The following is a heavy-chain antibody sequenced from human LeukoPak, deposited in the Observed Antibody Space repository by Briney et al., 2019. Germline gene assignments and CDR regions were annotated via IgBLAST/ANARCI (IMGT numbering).Heavy chain of an antibody. CDR3: ARAATGGIAARPLDTFDI. V-gene: IGHV4-30-4*01. D-gene: IGHD6-6*01. CDR1: GGSISSGDYY. J-gene: IGHJ3*02. CDR2: IYYSGST. Sequence: PSETLSLTCTVSGGSISSGDYYWSWIRQPPGKGLEWIGYIYYSGSTYYNPSLKSRVTISVDTSKNQFSLKLSSVTAADTAVYYCARAATGGIAARPLDTFDIWGQGTMVTVSS.